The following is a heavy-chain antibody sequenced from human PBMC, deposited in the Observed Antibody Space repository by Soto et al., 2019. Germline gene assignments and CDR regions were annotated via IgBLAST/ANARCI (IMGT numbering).Heavy chain of an antibody. Sequence: PSETLSLTCAVYGGSFSGYYWSWIRQPPGKGLEWIGEINHSGSTNYNPSLKSRVTISVDKSKNQFSLKLSSVTAADTAVYYCARSGYSGYDLNWFDPWGRGTLVTVSS. CDR1: GGSFSGYY. V-gene: IGHV4-34*01. J-gene: IGHJ5*02. CDR2: INHSGST. D-gene: IGHD5-12*01. CDR3: ARSGYSGYDLNWFDP.